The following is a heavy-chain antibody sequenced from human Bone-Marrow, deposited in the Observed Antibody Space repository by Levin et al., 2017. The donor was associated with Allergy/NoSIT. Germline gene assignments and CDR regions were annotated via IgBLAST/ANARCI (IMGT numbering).Heavy chain of an antibody. CDR1: GFTFSRYY. V-gene: IGHV3-74*01. CDR3: ARGGCSRTSCLDY. Sequence: ETLSLTCTASGFTFSRYYMHWVRQAPEKGLVWVSRITSDVTDTYYADSVKGRFTISRDNAENTLYLQMNSLRAEDTGTYYCARGGCSRTSCLDYWGQGILVTVSS. J-gene: IGHJ4*02. CDR2: ITSDVTDT. D-gene: IGHD2-2*01.